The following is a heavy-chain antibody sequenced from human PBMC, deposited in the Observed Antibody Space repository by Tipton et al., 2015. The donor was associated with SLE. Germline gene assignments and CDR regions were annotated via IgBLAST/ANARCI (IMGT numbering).Heavy chain of an antibody. Sequence: TLSLTCAVYGGSFSGYYWSWIRQPPGKGLEWIGEINHSGSTNYNPSLKSRVTISVDTSKNQFSLKLSSVTAADTAVYYCARGGHSSSWYWFDPWGQGTLVTVSS. CDR2: INHSGST. CDR3: ARGGHSSSWYWFDP. J-gene: IGHJ5*02. V-gene: IGHV4-34*01. D-gene: IGHD6-13*01. CDR1: GGSFSGYY.